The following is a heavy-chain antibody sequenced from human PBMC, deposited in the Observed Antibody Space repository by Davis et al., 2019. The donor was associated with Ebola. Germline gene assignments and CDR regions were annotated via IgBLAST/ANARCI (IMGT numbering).Heavy chain of an antibody. CDR3: ARAKSIVGATNY. Sequence: GESLKISCAASGFTFSSYAMHWVRQAPGKGLEWVAVISYDGSNKYYADSVKGRFTISRDNSKNTLYLQMNSLRAEDTAVYYCARAKSIVGATNYWGQGTLVTVSS. D-gene: IGHD1-26*01. CDR2: ISYDGSNK. V-gene: IGHV3-30-3*01. CDR1: GFTFSSYA. J-gene: IGHJ4*02.